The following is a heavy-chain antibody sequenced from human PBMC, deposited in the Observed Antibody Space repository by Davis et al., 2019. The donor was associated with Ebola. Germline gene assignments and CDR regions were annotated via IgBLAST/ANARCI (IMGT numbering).Heavy chain of an antibody. CDR3: ARDTKAAHAP. Sequence: GESLKISCAASGFTFSSYGMHWVRQAPGKGLEWVANIKQDGSEKYYVDSVKGRFTISRDNAKNSLYLQMNSLRAEDTAVYYCARDTKAAHAPWGQGTLVTVSS. V-gene: IGHV3-7*03. CDR2: IKQDGSEK. J-gene: IGHJ5*02. CDR1: GFTFSSYG. D-gene: IGHD6-6*01.